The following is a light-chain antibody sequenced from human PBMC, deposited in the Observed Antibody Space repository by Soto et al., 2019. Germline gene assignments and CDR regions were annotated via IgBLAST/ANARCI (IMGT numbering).Light chain of an antibody. Sequence: QSALTQPASVSGSPGQSITISCTGTSSDVGGYNSVSWYQHHPGKAPKFMIYDVSNRSSGVSSRFSGSKSDNTASLTISGLQAEDEDDYYCKSYTSRSTYVFGTGTKVTVL. CDR2: DVS. CDR1: SSDVGGYNS. J-gene: IGLJ1*01. CDR3: KSYTSRSTYV. V-gene: IGLV2-14*03.